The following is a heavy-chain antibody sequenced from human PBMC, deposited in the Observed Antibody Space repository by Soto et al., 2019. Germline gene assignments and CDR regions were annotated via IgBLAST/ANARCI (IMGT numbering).Heavy chain of an antibody. V-gene: IGHV1-3*01. D-gene: IGHD2-15*01. Sequence: VASLKVSCKASGYTSTNYAMHWVRQAPGQRLEWMGWINAGNGNTKYSQKFQGRVTITRDTSASTAYLELSSLRSEDTAVYYCTNVVVASEGFDPWGQGTLVTVSS. J-gene: IGHJ5*02. CDR2: INAGNGNT. CDR3: TNVVVASEGFDP. CDR1: GYTSTNYA.